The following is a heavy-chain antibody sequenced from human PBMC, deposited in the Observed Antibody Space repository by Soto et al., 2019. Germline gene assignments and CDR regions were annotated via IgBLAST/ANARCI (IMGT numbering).Heavy chain of an antibody. CDR2: INAGNGNT. D-gene: IGHD3-22*01. CDR3: ARSDYYDSSGKIDP. J-gene: IGHJ5*02. Sequence: ASVKVSCKASGYTLTSYAMHWVRQAPGQRLEWMGWINAGNGNTKYSQKFQGRVTITRETSASTAYMELSSLRSEDTAVYYCARSDYYDSSGKIDPWGQGTLVTVSS. V-gene: IGHV1-3*01. CDR1: GYTLTSYA.